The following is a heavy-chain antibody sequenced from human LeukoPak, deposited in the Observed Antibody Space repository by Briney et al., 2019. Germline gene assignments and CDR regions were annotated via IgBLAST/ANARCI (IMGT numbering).Heavy chain of an antibody. D-gene: IGHD3-22*01. V-gene: IGHV3-53*01. CDR1: GFTVSSNY. Sequence: GGSLRLSCAASGFTVSSNYMSWVRQAPGKGLEWVSVIYSGGSTYYADSVKGRFTISRDNSKNTLYLQMNSLRAEDTAVYYCARGGGYYDSSGIIDYWDQGTLVTVSS. CDR3: ARGGGYYDSSGIIDY. CDR2: IYSGGST. J-gene: IGHJ4*02.